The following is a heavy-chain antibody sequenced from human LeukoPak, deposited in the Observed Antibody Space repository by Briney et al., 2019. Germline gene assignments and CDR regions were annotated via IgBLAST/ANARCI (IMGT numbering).Heavy chain of an antibody. Sequence: GGSLRLSCAASGFTFSNYEMNWVRQAPGKGLEWISHISNIGDIIHYADSVEGRFTISRDNSKNTLYLQMNSLRAEDTAVYYCAKIRYGSGSYYRLYYYYMDVWGKGTTVTISS. CDR3: AKIRYGSGSYYRLYYYYMDV. V-gene: IGHV3-48*03. CDR2: ISNIGDII. D-gene: IGHD3-10*01. CDR1: GFTFSNYE. J-gene: IGHJ6*03.